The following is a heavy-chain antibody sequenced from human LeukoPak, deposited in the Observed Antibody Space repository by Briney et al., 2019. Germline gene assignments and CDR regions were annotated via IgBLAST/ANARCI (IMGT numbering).Heavy chain of an antibody. CDR1: GGTFSSYA. CDR2: ISADSGDT. J-gene: IGHJ6*02. V-gene: IGHV1-18*01. Sequence: GASVTVSCKASGGTFSSYAISWVRQAPGQGLEWMGWISADSGDTKYAQKPQGRVTITTDTSTSTAYMELRSLRSDDTAVYYCASRSSIVMANTTHYSYYYGMDVWGQGTTVTVSS. CDR3: ASRSSIVMANTTHYSYYYGMDV. D-gene: IGHD3-22*01.